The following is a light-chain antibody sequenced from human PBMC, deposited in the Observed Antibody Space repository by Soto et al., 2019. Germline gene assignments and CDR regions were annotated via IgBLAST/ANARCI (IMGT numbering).Light chain of an antibody. Sequence: IQITQSPADMSAAAGDRVTMSLGASQGINNHLVWFQQRQGKVPKRLXFGTYNLQSGVPSRFSGSGSGTEVTLTLSGLKKEDGAIYYCLQPNSYPITLGQGTRLEIK. CDR1: QGINNH. CDR3: LQPNSYPIT. V-gene: IGKV1-17*03. CDR2: GTY. J-gene: IGKJ5*01.